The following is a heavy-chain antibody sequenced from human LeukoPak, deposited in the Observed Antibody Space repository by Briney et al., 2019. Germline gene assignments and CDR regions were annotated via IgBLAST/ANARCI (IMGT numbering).Heavy chain of an antibody. D-gene: IGHD4/OR15-4a*01. CDR3: ARVPHGDYFDY. J-gene: IGHJ4*02. CDR2: IWYDGSKK. V-gene: IGHV3-33*03. CDR1: GFTFSTYG. Sequence: GGSLRLSCEASGFTFSTYGMHWVRKAPGKGLEWVAVIWYDGSKKYYADSVKGRFSISRDNSKSTLYLQMSSLRVEDTAMYYCARVPHGDYFDYWGQGTLVTVSS.